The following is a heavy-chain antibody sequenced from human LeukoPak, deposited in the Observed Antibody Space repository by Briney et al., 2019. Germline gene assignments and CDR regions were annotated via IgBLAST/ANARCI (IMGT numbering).Heavy chain of an antibody. Sequence: GASVKVSCKASGYTFTGYYMHWVRQAPGQGLEWMGWINPNSGGTNYAQKFQGRVTMTRDTSISTAYMELSRLRSDDTAVYYCARGASHHTQNWFDPWGQGTLVTVSS. CDR3: ARGASHHTQNWFDP. J-gene: IGHJ5*02. CDR2: INPNSGGT. D-gene: IGHD1-14*01. V-gene: IGHV1-2*02. CDR1: GYTFTGYY.